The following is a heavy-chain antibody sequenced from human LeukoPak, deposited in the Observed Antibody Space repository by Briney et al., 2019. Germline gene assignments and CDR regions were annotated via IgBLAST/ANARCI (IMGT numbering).Heavy chain of an antibody. Sequence: PGGSLRLSCAASGFTFSSYWMNWVRQAPGKGLEWVAIIKHDGNEIYHMDSARGRFTISRDNSKKSVYLQMNSLRVEDTAVYYCARDDLVIGRYDYIDYWGQGTLVTVSS. J-gene: IGHJ4*02. V-gene: IGHV3-7*01. CDR2: IKHDGNEI. CDR1: GFTFSSYW. CDR3: ARDDLVIGRYDYIDY. D-gene: IGHD3-10*01.